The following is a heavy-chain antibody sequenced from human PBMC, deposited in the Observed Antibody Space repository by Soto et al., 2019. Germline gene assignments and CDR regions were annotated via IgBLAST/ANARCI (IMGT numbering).Heavy chain of an antibody. CDR1: GYSFTSYW. Sequence: GGSLKISCKGSGYSFTSYWIGWVRQTPGKGLEWMGIIYPCDSDARYSPSFQGQVTISADKSISTTYLQWSSLNASDPPMYYCARGSQTGETYYDGMXVWGEGSTVXVSS. CDR3: ARGSQTGETYYDGMXV. D-gene: IGHD7-27*01. J-gene: IGHJ6*04. V-gene: IGHV5-51*01. CDR2: IYPCDSDA.